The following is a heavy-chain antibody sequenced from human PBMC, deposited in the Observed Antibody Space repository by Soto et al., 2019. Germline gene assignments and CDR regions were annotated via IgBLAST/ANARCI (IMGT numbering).Heavy chain of an antibody. D-gene: IGHD3-22*01. CDR2: IYYSGST. V-gene: IGHV4-30-4*01. J-gene: IGHJ4*02. CDR3: ARVSSGYPTQRYFDY. Sequence: QVQLQESGPGLVKPSQTLSLTCTVSGGSISSGDYYWSWIRQPPGKGLEWIGYIYYSGSTYYNPSLKPRVTISVDTSKHQFSLKLSSVTAADTAVYYCARVSSGYPTQRYFDYWGQGTLVTVSS. CDR1: GGSISSGDYY.